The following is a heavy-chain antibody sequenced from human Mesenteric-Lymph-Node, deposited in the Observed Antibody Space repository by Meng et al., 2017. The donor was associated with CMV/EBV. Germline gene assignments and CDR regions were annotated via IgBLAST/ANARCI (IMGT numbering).Heavy chain of an antibody. Sequence: GGSLRLSCAASGFTFNKHDMHWVRQAPGKGLEWVSGIAWHSNTVTYADSVKGRFTISRDNAKNSLYLQLNTLRAEDTALYYCARVINIVEVVASGPFYFDSWGRGTLVTVS. CDR1: GFTFNKHD. J-gene: IGHJ4*02. D-gene: IGHD2-2*01. V-gene: IGHV3-9*01. CDR2: IAWHSNTV. CDR3: ARVINIVEVVASGPFYFDS.